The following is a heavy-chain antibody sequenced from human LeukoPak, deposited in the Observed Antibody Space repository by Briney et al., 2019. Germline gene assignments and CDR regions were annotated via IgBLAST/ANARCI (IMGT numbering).Heavy chain of an antibody. J-gene: IGHJ4*02. D-gene: IGHD2-21*01. Sequence: GGSLRLSCAAYGFTFSGSPMHWVRQASGKGLEWVGRIRTKATSYDAAYAASVKGRFTISRDDSKNTAYLQMNSLKTEDTAMYYCSREGCGATGCYTNDYWGQGTLVTVSS. V-gene: IGHV3-73*01. CDR1: GFTFSGSP. CDR3: SREGCGATGCYTNDY. CDR2: IRTKATSYDA.